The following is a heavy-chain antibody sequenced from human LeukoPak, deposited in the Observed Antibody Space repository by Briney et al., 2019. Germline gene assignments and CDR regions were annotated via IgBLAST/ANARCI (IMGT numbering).Heavy chain of an antibody. D-gene: IGHD2-2*01. J-gene: IGHJ6*03. CDR1: DDTFASYG. V-gene: IGHV1-18*01. CDR3: AGGGEIVVEPDGDSYHYYMDV. Sequence: ASVKVSCKSSDDTFASYGISWVRQAPGQGLEWMGWISTFNGKTNYAQKFQGRVTMTTDPSTNTAYMELRNLKNDDKAVYYSAGGGEIVVEPDGDSYHYYMDVWGTGTTVTISS. CDR2: ISTFNGKT.